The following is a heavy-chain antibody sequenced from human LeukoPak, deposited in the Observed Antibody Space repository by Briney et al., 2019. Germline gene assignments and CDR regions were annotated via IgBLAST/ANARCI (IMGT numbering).Heavy chain of an antibody. J-gene: IGHJ5*02. Sequence: KPSETLSLTCTVSGGSISSYYWSWIRQPPGKGLEWIGYIYYSGSTNYNPSLKSRVTISVDTSKNQFSLKLSSVTAADTAVYYCARGSRDGYNRIGKPYLNWFDPWGQGTLVTVSS. CDR1: GGSISSYY. CDR2: IYYSGST. V-gene: IGHV4-59*01. CDR3: ARGSRDGYNRIGKPYLNWFDP. D-gene: IGHD5-24*01.